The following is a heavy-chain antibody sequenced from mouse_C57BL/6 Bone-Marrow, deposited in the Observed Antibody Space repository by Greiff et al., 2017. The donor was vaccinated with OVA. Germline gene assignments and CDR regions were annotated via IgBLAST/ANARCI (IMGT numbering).Heavy chain of an antibody. D-gene: IGHD4-1*01. J-gene: IGHJ1*03. Sequence: EVQRVESGGGLVQPGGSLKLSCAASGFTFSDYYMYWVRQTPEKRLEWVAYISNGGGSTYYPDTVKGGFTISRDNAKHTLYLQMSRLKSEDTAMYYCASLLTGDWYFDVWGTGTTVTVSS. CDR3: ASLLTGDWYFDV. V-gene: IGHV5-12*01. CDR1: GFTFSDYY. CDR2: ISNGGGST.